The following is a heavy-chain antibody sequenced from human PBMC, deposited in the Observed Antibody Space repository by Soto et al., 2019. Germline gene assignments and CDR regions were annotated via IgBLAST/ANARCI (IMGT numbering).Heavy chain of an antibody. CDR3: ARGYYDFWSGSQPFDY. V-gene: IGHV4-38-2*01. D-gene: IGHD3-3*01. CDR1: GYSISSGYY. J-gene: IGHJ4*02. Sequence: SETLSLTCAVSGYSISSGYYWGWIRQPPGKGLEWIGSIYHSGSTYYNPSLKSRVTISVDTSKNRFSLKLSSVTAADTAVYYCARGYYDFWSGSQPFDYWGQGTLVTVSS. CDR2: IYHSGST.